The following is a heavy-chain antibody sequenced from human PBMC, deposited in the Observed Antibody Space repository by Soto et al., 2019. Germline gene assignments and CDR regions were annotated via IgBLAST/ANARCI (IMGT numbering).Heavy chain of an antibody. Sequence: PSEALSLTCTVSAGSVSSGTYQWSWIRQSPGKGLEWIGYIHYTGNTNYNPSLKSRVSISVDTSKNHFSLKLTSVTAADTALYFCARLHFYDFWSGSVPTDVWGQGTAVTVSS. CDR2: IHYTGNT. CDR3: ARLHFYDFWSGSVPTDV. J-gene: IGHJ6*02. D-gene: IGHD3-3*01. V-gene: IGHV4-61*03. CDR1: AGSVSSGTYQ.